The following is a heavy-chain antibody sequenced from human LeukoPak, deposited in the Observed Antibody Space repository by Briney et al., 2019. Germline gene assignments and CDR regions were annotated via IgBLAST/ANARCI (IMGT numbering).Heavy chain of an antibody. Sequence: GGSLRLSCAASGFTFSSYGIHWVRQAPGKGLEWVAFIRYDGTNKYYADSVKGRFTISRDNSKDTLYLQMNSLRAEDTAVYYCAKMGGYSYGLSFYPVLDYWGQGTLVTVSS. CDR3: AKMGGYSYGLSFYPVLDY. CDR1: GFTFSSYG. CDR2: IRYDGTNK. D-gene: IGHD5-18*01. J-gene: IGHJ4*02. V-gene: IGHV3-30*02.